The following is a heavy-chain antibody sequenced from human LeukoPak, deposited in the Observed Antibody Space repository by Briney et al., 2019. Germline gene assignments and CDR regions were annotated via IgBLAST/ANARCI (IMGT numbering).Heavy chain of an antibody. J-gene: IGHJ6*02. CDR3: AKASKNLAAAGDYYYGMDV. Sequence: PGGSLRLSCAASGFTFDDYAMHWVRQAPGKGLEWVSGISWNSGSIGYADSVKGRFTISRDNAKNSLYLQMNSLRAEDTALYYCAKASKNLAAAGDYYYGMDVWGQGTTVTVSS. CDR1: GFTFDDYA. V-gene: IGHV3-9*01. CDR2: ISWNSGSI. D-gene: IGHD6-13*01.